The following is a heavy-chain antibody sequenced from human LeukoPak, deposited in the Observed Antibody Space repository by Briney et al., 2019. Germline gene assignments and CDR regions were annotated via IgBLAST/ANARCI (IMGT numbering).Heavy chain of an antibody. Sequence: GGSLRLSCAASGFTFSSYEMNWVRQAPGKGLEWVSYISSSGSTIYYADSVKGRFTISRDNAKNSLYLQMNSLRAEDTAVYYCARDYSSGWYSYYYYYGMDVWGQGTTATVSS. J-gene: IGHJ6*02. D-gene: IGHD6-19*01. V-gene: IGHV3-48*03. CDR1: GFTFSSYE. CDR3: ARDYSSGWYSYYYYYGMDV. CDR2: ISSSGSTI.